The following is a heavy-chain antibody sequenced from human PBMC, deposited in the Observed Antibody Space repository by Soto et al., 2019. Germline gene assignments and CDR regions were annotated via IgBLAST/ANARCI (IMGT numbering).Heavy chain of an antibody. D-gene: IGHD7-27*01. CDR3: ARGREVTGWFDP. V-gene: IGHV3-33*01. Sequence: ESGGGVVQPGRSLRLSCAASGFTFSSYGMHWVRQAPGKGLEWVAVIWYDGSNKYYADSVKGRFTISRDNSKNTLYLQMNSLRAEDTAVYYCARGREVTGWFDPWGQGTLVTVSS. J-gene: IGHJ5*02. CDR2: IWYDGSNK. CDR1: GFTFSSYG.